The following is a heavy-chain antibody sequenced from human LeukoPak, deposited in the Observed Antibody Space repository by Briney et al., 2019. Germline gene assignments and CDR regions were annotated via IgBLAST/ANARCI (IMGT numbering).Heavy chain of an antibody. D-gene: IGHD3-10*01. V-gene: IGHV3-74*01. CDR2: IHSDGTGT. CDR3: ARGSSVREDY. CDR1: GFTFSSYW. Sequence: GSLRLSCVASGFTFSSYWMHWVHQAPGKGLVWVSRIHSDGTGTSYADSVKGRFTISRDNAKNTLYLQMNSLRAEDTAVYYCARGSSVREDYWGQGTLVTVSS. J-gene: IGHJ4*02.